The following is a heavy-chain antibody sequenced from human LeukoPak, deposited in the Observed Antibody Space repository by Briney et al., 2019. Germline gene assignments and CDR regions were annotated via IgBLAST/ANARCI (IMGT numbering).Heavy chain of an antibody. Sequence: GRSLRLSCAASGFTFSSYGMHWVRQAPGKGLEWVAVISYDGSNKYYADSVKGRFTISRDNSKNTLSLQMSSLRAEDTAVYYCARAEVGATWDTYAFDIWGQGTMVTVSS. CDR2: ISYDGSNK. CDR3: ARAEVGATWDTYAFDI. V-gene: IGHV3-30*03. D-gene: IGHD1-26*01. J-gene: IGHJ3*02. CDR1: GFTFSSYG.